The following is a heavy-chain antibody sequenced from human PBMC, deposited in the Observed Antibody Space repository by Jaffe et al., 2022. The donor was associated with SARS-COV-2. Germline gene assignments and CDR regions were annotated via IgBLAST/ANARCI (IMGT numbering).Heavy chain of an antibody. V-gene: IGHV4-59*01. Sequence: QVQLQESGPGLVKPSETLSLICSVSGGPISSYYWSWIRQSPGKGLEWIGYMYYSGATDYNPSLKSRVTLSVDTSKNQFSLRLRSVTAADTAVYYCARLRYIVRRFYVDVWGKGTTVTVSS. CDR1: GGPISSYY. CDR2: MYYSGAT. D-gene: IGHD3-16*02. J-gene: IGHJ6*03. CDR3: ARLRYIVRRFYVDV.